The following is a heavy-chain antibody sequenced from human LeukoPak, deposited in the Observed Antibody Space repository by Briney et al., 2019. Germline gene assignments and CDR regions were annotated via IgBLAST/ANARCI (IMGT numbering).Heavy chain of an antibody. V-gene: IGHV4-34*01. CDR3: ARGRMYYDSSGYYYSEYYWFDP. Sequence: SETLSLTCAVYGGSFSGCYWTWIRQPPGKGLEWIGEINHSGSTNYNPSLKSRVTISVDTSKNQFSLKLGSVTAADTAVYYCARGRMYYDSSGYYYSEYYWFDPWGQGTLVTVSS. CDR1: GGSFSGCY. J-gene: IGHJ5*02. D-gene: IGHD3-22*01. CDR2: INHSGST.